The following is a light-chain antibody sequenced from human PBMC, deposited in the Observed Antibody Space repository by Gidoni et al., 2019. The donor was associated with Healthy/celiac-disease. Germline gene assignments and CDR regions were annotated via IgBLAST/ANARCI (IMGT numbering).Light chain of an antibody. V-gene: IGKV2-28*01. CDR2: LGS. CDR1: QSPLHSNGYNY. CDR3: MQALQTPLT. Sequence: IVTTQPPLSLPVTPGEPASISCRSSQSPLHSNGYNYLDWYLQKPGQSPQLLIYLGSNRASGVPDRFSGSGSGTDFTLKISRVEAEDVGVYYCMQALQTPLTFGGGTKVEIK. J-gene: IGKJ4*01.